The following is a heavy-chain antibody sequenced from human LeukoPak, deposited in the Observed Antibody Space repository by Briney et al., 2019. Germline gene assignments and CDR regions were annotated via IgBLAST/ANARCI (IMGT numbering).Heavy chain of an antibody. V-gene: IGHV3-53*01. CDR2: IYSGGST. CDR1: GFTVSSNY. CDR3: ARVQDSISWSRPFDY. D-gene: IGHD6-13*01. Sequence: PGGSLRLSCAASGFTVSSNYMSWVRQTPGKGLEWVALIYSGGSTHYADSVKGRFTISRDNSKNTLYLQMNSLRAEDTAVYYCARVQDSISWSRPFDYWGQGTLVTVSS. J-gene: IGHJ4*02.